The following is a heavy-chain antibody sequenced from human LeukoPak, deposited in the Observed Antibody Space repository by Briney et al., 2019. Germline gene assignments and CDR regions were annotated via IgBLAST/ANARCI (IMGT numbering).Heavy chain of an antibody. V-gene: IGHV3-30-3*01. J-gene: IGHJ6*02. CDR3: ARGGGYDSRYYYYGMDV. CDR2: ISYDGSNK. Sequence: GGSLRLSCAASGFTFSSYAMHWVGQAPGKGLEGMEVISYDGSNKYYADSVKGRFTISRDNSKNTLHLQMNSLRAEDTAVYYCARGGGYDSRYYYYGMDVWGQGTTVTVSS. CDR1: GFTFSSYA. D-gene: IGHD5-12*01.